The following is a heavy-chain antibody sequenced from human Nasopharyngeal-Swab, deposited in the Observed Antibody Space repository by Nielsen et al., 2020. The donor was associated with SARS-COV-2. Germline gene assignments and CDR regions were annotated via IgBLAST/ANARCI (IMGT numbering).Heavy chain of an antibody. V-gene: IGHV3-15*07. Sequence: GGSLRLSCSASGFTFSNACMNWVRQAPGKGLEWVGRIKSKTDGGTTDYAAPVKGRFTISRDDSKNTLYLQMNSLKTEDTAVYYCTVHSSGWYMGFDYWGQGTLVTVSS. CDR2: IKSKTDGGTT. J-gene: IGHJ4*02. CDR1: GFTFSNAC. CDR3: TVHSSGWYMGFDY. D-gene: IGHD6-19*01.